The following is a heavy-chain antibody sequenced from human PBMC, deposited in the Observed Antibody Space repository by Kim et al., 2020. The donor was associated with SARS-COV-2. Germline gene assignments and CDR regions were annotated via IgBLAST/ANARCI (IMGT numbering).Heavy chain of an antibody. CDR2: MNPNSGNT. Sequence: ASVKVSCKASGYTFTSYDINWVRQATGQGLEWMGWMNPNSGNTGYAQKFQGRVTMTRNTSISTAYMELSSLRSEDTAVYYCARGLGYYYGSGSFSWGQGTLVTVSS. V-gene: IGHV1-8*01. J-gene: IGHJ4*02. D-gene: IGHD3-10*01. CDR3: ARGLGYYYGSGSFS. CDR1: GYTFTSYD.